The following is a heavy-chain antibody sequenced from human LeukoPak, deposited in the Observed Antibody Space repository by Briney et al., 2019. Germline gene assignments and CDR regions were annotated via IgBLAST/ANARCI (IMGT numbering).Heavy chain of an antibody. D-gene: IGHD6-19*01. V-gene: IGHV4-39*01. CDR3: ATEHSGWYPPTRPFDY. CDR1: GGSITSDSCY. CDR2: FYNTGTT. J-gene: IGHJ4*02. Sequence: SETLSLTCTVAGGSITSDSCYWGWIRQPPGKGLEWIGSFYNTGTTYYNPSLKSRVTISVDTSKNQFSLKLISVTAADTAMYYCATEHSGWYPPTRPFDYWGQGTLVTVSS.